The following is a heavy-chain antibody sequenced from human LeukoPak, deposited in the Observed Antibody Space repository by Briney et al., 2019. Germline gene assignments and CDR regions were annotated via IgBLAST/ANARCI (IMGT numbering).Heavy chain of an antibody. CDR2: IDWDDDK. CDR3: ARTLYYGSGSYYNQFGAFDI. J-gene: IGHJ3*02. Sequence: SGPALVKPTQTLTLTCTFSGFSLSTSGMCVSWIRQPPGKALEWLALIDWDDDKYYSTSLKTRLTISKDTSKNQVVLMMTNMDPVDTATYYCARTLYYGSGSYYNQFGAFDIWGQGTMVTVSS. D-gene: IGHD3-10*01. V-gene: IGHV2-70*01. CDR1: GFSLSTSGMC.